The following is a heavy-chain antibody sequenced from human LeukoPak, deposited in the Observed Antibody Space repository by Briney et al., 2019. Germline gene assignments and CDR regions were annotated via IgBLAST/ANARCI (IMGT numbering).Heavy chain of an antibody. V-gene: IGHV4-39*01. CDR3: ARTNQPFDY. J-gene: IGHJ4*02. D-gene: IGHD2-2*01. CDR2: IYYSGST. CDR1: GGSISSSSYY. Sequence: PSETLSLTCTASGGSISSSSYYWGWIRQPPGKGLEWIGSIYYSGSTYYNPSLKSRVTISVDTSKNQFSLKLSSVTAADTAVYYCARTNQPFDYWGQGTLVTVSS.